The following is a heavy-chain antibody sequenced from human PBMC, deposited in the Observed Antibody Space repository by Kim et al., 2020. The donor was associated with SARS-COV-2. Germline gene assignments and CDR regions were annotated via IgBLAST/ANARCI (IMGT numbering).Heavy chain of an antibody. Sequence: GGSLRLSCAGSGFTFSSYSFNWVRQAPGKGLEWLSYIHRTGGTIYYADSVRGRFTISRDNANVYLQMNTLRDEDAAVYYCARDLSNSKPHDVFDLWGRGTLVTVSS. CDR3: ARDLSNSKPHDVFDL. CDR2: IHRTGGTI. CDR1: GFTFSSYS. D-gene: IGHD2-21*01. V-gene: IGHV3-48*02. J-gene: IGHJ3*01.